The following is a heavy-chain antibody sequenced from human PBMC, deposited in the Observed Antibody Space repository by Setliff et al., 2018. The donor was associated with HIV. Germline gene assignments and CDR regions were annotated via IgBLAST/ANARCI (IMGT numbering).Heavy chain of an antibody. V-gene: IGHV1-18*01. D-gene: IGHD3-22*01. J-gene: IGHJ3*02. Sequence: EASVKVSCKTSGYPFDSYGISWVRQAPGQGLEWMGWISAHIGDTKYAQRFQGRVTMTTDPSTPTAYMELRSLKIEDTAVYYCASGSNQERSDYYYAFDIWGQGTMVTVSS. CDR1: GYPFDSYG. CDR2: ISAHIGDT. CDR3: ASGSNQERSDYYYAFDI.